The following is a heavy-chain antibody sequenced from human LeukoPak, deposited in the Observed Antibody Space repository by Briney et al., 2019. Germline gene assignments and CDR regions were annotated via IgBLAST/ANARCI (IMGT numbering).Heavy chain of an antibody. V-gene: IGHV3-21*04. J-gene: IGHJ2*01. CDR3: AKKNYDFWSGYPDAGYFDL. CDR1: GFTFSSYS. Sequence: PGGSLRLSCAASGFTFSSYSMNWVRQAPGKGLEWVSSISSSSSYIYYADSVKGRFTISRDNAKNSLHLQMNSLRAEDTAVYYCAKKNYDFWSGYPDAGYFDLWGRGTLVTVSS. CDR2: ISSSSSYI. D-gene: IGHD3-3*01.